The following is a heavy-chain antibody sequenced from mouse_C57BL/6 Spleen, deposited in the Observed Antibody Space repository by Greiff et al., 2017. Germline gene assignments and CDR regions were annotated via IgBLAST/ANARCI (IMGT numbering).Heavy chain of an antibody. Sequence: EVKLVESGGGLVKPGGSLKLSCAASGFTFSDYGMHWVRQAPEKGLEWVAYISSGSSTIYYADTVKGRFTISRDNAKNTLFLHMTSLRSEDTAMYYCARNYDYDYAMDYWGQGTSVTVSS. J-gene: IGHJ4*01. D-gene: IGHD2-4*01. CDR2: ISSGSSTI. CDR1: GFTFSDYG. CDR3: ARNYDYDYAMDY. V-gene: IGHV5-17*01.